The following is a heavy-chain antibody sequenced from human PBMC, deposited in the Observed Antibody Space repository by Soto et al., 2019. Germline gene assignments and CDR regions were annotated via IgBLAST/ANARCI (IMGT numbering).Heavy chain of an antibody. V-gene: IGHV4-31*03. CDR2: IYYSGSN. CDR1: GGSISSGGYY. CDR3: ARVDIVVVPAAICYFDY. D-gene: IGHD2-2*01. J-gene: IGHJ4*02. Sequence: QVQLQESGPGLVKPSQTLSLTCTVSGGSISSGGYYWSWIRQHPGKGLEWIGYIYYSGSNYYNPSLKSRVTISVDTSKNQFSLKLSSVTAADTAVYYCARVDIVVVPAAICYFDYWGQGTLVTVSS.